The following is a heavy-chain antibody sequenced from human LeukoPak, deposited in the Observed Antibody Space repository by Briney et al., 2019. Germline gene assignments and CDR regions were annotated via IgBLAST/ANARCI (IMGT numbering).Heavy chain of an antibody. CDR1: GGSISSYY. V-gene: IGHV4-59*01. Sequence: SETLSLTCTVSGGSISSYYWSWIRQPPGKGLEWIGLIYYRRSTNYNPSLKSRVTISVDTSKNQFSLKLSSVTAADTAVYYCARAVRRGAFDIWGQGTMVTVSS. CDR3: ARAVRRGAFDI. CDR2: IYYRRST. J-gene: IGHJ3*02. D-gene: IGHD1-1*01.